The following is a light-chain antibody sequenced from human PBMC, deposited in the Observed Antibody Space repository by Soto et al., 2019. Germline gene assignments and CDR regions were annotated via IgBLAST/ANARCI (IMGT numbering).Light chain of an antibody. V-gene: IGKV3-11*01. CDR2: DAS. CDR1: QSVITY. J-gene: IGKJ4*01. Sequence: EIVLTQSPATLSVSPGERATLSCRASQSVITYLAWYQQKPGQAPRLLIYDASNRATGIPARFSGSGSGTDFPLTIRRVEAEDFAVYYWQQRSNWAPLPFGGGTKVELK. CDR3: QQRSNWAPLP.